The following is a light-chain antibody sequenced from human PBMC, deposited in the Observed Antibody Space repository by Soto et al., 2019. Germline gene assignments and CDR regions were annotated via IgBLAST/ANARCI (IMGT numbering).Light chain of an antibody. CDR3: SSYTSSSIDYV. Sequence: QSALTQPASVSGSPGQSITISCTGTSSDVGGYNYVSWYQQHPGKAPKLMIYEVSNRPSGVSNRFSGYKSGNTAFLTISGLQAEDEADYYFSSYTSSSIDYVFGTGTKLTVL. CDR1: SSDVGGYNY. J-gene: IGLJ1*01. V-gene: IGLV2-14*01. CDR2: EVS.